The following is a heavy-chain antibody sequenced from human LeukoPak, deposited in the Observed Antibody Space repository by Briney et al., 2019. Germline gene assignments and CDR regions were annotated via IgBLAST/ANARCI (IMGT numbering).Heavy chain of an antibody. CDR1: GYSISSGYY. CDR2: IYYSGST. Sequence: PSETLSLTCTVSGYSISSGYYWGWIRQPPGKGLEWIGSIYYSGSTYYNPSLKSRVTISVDTSKNQFSLKLSSVTAADTAVYYCARGGDYYDSSGYYYHFDYWGQGTLVTVSS. V-gene: IGHV4-38-2*02. CDR3: ARGGDYYDSSGYYYHFDY. D-gene: IGHD3-22*01. J-gene: IGHJ4*02.